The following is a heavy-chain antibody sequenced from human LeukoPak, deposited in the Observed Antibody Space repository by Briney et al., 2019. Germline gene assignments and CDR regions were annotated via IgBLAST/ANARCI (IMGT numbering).Heavy chain of an antibody. D-gene: IGHD4-17*01. J-gene: IGHJ4*02. CDR2: VKYSGST. Sequence: SETLSLTCSVSGGSISSSSYYWGWIRQPPGKGLEWIGSVKYSGSTNYNPSLKSRVTISVDTSKNQFSLNLRSVTAADTAVYYCARGLYGDPNYWGQGTLVTVSS. V-gene: IGHV4-39*01. CDR3: ARGLYGDPNY. CDR1: GGSISSSSYY.